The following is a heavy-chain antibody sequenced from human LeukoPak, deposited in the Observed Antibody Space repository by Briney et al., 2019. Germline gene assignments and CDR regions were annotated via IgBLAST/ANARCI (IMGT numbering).Heavy chain of an antibody. D-gene: IGHD5-18*01. CDR3: ARAARGHDAFDI. CDR1: GYTFTSYD. Sequence: ASVKVSCKASGYTFTSYDINWVRQATGQGLEWMGWMNPNSGNTGYAQKFQGRVTITRNTSISTAYMELSSLRSEDTAVYYCARAARGHDAFDIWGQGTMVTVSS. J-gene: IGHJ3*02. V-gene: IGHV1-8*03. CDR2: MNPNSGNT.